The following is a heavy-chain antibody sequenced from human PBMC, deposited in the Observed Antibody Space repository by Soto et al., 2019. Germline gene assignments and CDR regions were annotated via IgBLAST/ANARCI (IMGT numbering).Heavy chain of an antibody. J-gene: IGHJ4*02. CDR3: ARARGSAIAATLDY. D-gene: IGHD2-15*01. Sequence: QVQLQDSGPGLVKPSETLSLTCSVSGGSIRSYYWNWIRQPAGKGLEWIGRIYSSGSTNYNPSLKSRVTMSVDSSKNQFSLKVSSVTAADTAVYYCARARGSAIAATLDYWGQGTLVTVSS. CDR1: GGSIRSYY. V-gene: IGHV4-4*07. CDR2: IYSSGST.